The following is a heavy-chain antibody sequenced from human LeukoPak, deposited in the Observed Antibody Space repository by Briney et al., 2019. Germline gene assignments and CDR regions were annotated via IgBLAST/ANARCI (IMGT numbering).Heavy chain of an antibody. CDR2: IWYDGSNK. CDR3: ARDLEMAPKGFDY. CDR1: GFTFSSYG. J-gene: IGHJ4*02. D-gene: IGHD5-24*01. V-gene: IGHV3-33*01. Sequence: PGGSLRLSCAASGFTFSSYGMHWVRQAPGEGLEWVAVIWYDGSNKYYADSVKGRFTISRDNSKNTLYLQMNSLRAEDTAVYYCARDLEMAPKGFDYWGQGTLVTVSS.